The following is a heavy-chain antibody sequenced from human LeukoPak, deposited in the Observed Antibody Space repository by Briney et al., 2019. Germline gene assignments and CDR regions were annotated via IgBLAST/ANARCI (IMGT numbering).Heavy chain of an antibody. V-gene: IGHV3-74*01. Sequence: GGSLRLSCAASAFTFSSYWMHWVRQAPGKGLVWVARMNSVGSTINYADSVKGRFTISRDNANNTLYLQMRSLRVDDTAVYYCISEVRVRASASLGYWGQGTLVTVSS. CDR1: AFTFSSYW. CDR3: ISEVRVRASASLGY. J-gene: IGHJ4*01. CDR2: MNSVGSTI. D-gene: IGHD2-2*01.